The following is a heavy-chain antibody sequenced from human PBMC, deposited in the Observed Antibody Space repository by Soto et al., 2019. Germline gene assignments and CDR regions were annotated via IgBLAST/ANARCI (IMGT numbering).Heavy chain of an antibody. Sequence: PGGSLRLSCAASGFAFRDCAMTWVRQAPGKGLEWVSGLSGSGTNTYYADSVKGRFTISRDNSKKTLYLQMNSLRAEDTAVYYCAKVALWFGDLFPYYFDYWGQGTLVTVSS. CDR1: GFAFRDCA. D-gene: IGHD3-10*01. J-gene: IGHJ4*02. V-gene: IGHV3-23*01. CDR2: LSGSGTNT. CDR3: AKVALWFGDLFPYYFDY.